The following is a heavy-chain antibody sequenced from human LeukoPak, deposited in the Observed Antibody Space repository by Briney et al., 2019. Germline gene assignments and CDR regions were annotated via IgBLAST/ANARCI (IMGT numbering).Heavy chain of an antibody. V-gene: IGHV3-23*01. CDR3: AKDAVASPAISYYKDN. J-gene: IGHJ4*02. CDR2: ISRSGGGT. Sequence: GGSLRLSCAASGFAFSTYPMYWVRQAPGKGLEWVSVISRSGGGTYYASSVKGRYTISRDNSQSTLYLQMNSLRPEDTAVYYCAKDAVASPAISYYKDNWGQGTLVTVSS. D-gene: IGHD3-10*01. CDR1: GFAFSTYP.